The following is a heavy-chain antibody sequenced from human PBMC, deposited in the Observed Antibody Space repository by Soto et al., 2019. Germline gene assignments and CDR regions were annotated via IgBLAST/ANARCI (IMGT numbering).Heavy chain of an antibody. Sequence: QVQLVESGGGVVQPGSSLRVSCAASGFTFSSNIMHWVRQAPGQGLEWVAVISKDGSNKLYADSVKGRFTISRDNSKNTLFLQMDSLRPDDTAVYYCTKDGGWRFDQWGQGTLVTVSS. J-gene: IGHJ4*02. CDR3: TKDGGWRFDQ. CDR2: ISKDGSNK. V-gene: IGHV3-30-3*01. CDR1: GFTFSSNI. D-gene: IGHD6-19*01.